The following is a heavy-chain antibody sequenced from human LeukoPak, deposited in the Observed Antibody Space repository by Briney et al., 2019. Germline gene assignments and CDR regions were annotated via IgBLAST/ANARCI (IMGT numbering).Heavy chain of an antibody. Sequence: SETLSLTCSVSGFSISSGYYWGWIRQPPGKGLEWIGNIYHSGSTYYNPSLKSRVTISVDTSKNQFSLKLSSVTAADTAVYYCARGFYYDSSGYSFDYWGQGTLVTVSS. D-gene: IGHD3-22*01. CDR1: GFSISSGYY. CDR2: IYHSGST. CDR3: ARGFYYDSSGYSFDY. V-gene: IGHV4-38-2*02. J-gene: IGHJ4*02.